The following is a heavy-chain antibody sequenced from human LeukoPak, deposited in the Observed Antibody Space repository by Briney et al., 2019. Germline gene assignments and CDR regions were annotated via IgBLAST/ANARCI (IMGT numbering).Heavy chain of an antibody. J-gene: IGHJ6*03. D-gene: IGHD1-1*01. Sequence: RTGGSLRLSRAASGFTFSSYGMSWVRQAPGKGLEWVSAISGSGGSTYYADSVKGRFTISRDNAKNSLYLQMNSLRAKDTAVYYCARDSNWPYYYYMDVWGKGTTVTVSS. V-gene: IGHV3-23*01. CDR1: GFTFSSYG. CDR3: ARDSNWPYYYYMDV. CDR2: ISGSGGST.